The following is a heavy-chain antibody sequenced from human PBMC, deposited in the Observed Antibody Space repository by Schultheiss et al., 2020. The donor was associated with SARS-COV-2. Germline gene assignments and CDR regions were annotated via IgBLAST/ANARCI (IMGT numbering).Heavy chain of an antibody. D-gene: IGHD2-15*01. V-gene: IGHV4-31*03. Sequence: SETLSLTCTVSGGYISSGGYYWSWIRQHPGKGLEWIGYIYYSGSTYYNPSLKSRVTISVDTSKNQFSLKLSSVTAADTAVYYCARGVVAAYRASYYYYYGMDVWGQGTTVTVSS. CDR2: IYYSGST. CDR1: GGYISSGGYY. CDR3: ARGVVAAYRASYYYYYGMDV. J-gene: IGHJ6*02.